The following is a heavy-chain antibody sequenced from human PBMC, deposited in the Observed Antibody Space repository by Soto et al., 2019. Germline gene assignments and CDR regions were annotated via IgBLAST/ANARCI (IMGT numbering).Heavy chain of an antibody. D-gene: IGHD3-10*01. CDR2: ISGSGGST. J-gene: IGHJ4*02. CDR1: GFTFTTYG. CDR3: AKDDYYGSGGLY. V-gene: IGHV3-23*01. Sequence: GGSLRLSCAASGFTFTTYGMSWVRQAPGKGLEWVSAISGSGGSTYYADSVKGRFTISRDNSKNTLYLQMNSLRAEDTAVYYCAKDDYYGSGGLYWGQGTLVTVSS.